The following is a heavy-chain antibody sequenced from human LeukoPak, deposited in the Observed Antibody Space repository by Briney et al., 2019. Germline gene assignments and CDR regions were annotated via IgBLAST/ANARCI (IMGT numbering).Heavy chain of an antibody. D-gene: IGHD6-13*01. Sequence: ASVKVSCKASGYTFTSYDINWVRQATGQGLDWMGWMNPNSGNTGYAQKFQGRVTMTRNTSISTAYIELSSPRSEDTAVYYCARTRKAEAGRKTSFDYWGQGTLVTVSS. CDR2: MNPNSGNT. J-gene: IGHJ4*02. CDR3: ARTRKAEAGRKTSFDY. CDR1: GYTFTSYD. V-gene: IGHV1-8*01.